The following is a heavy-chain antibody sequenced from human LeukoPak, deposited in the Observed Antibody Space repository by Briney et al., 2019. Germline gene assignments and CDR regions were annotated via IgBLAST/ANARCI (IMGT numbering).Heavy chain of an antibody. V-gene: IGHV1-46*01. CDR1: GYTFTSYY. J-gene: IGHJ4*02. CDR2: INTSGGST. CDR3: ARVHGSSKYYFDY. Sequence: ASVKDSCKASGYTFTSYYMHWVGQAPGQELDWMGIINTSGGSTSYAKKFQGRVTMTRDTSTSTVYMELSSLRSEDTAVYYCARVHGSSKYYFDYWGQGTLVTVSS. D-gene: IGHD3-10*01.